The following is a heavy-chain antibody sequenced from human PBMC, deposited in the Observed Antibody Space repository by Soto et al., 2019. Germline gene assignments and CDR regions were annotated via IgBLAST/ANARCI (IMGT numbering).Heavy chain of an antibody. D-gene: IGHD3-10*01. V-gene: IGHV3-33*06. CDR1: GFTFSSYG. CDR2: IWYDGSNK. J-gene: IGHJ6*02. Sequence: PGGSLRLSCAASGFTFSSYGMHWVRQAPGKGLEWVAVIWYDGSNKYYADSVKGRFTISRDNSKNTLYLQMNSLRAEDTAVYYCAKDTTEVRGVIIPAIAYYYYYYGMDVWGQGTTVTISS. CDR3: AKDTTEVRGVIIPAIAYYYYYYGMDV.